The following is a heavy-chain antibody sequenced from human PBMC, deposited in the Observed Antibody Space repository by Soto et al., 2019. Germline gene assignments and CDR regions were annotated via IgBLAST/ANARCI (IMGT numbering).Heavy chain of an antibody. CDR2: INSGVANT. CDR3: AKAPPSVVSASFDY. D-gene: IGHD2-21*02. V-gene: IGHV3-23*01. Sequence: PGGSLRLSCAATGFRFSSYGMNWVRQAPGKGLEWVSGINSGVANTYYADSVKGRFTISRDNSKNTLYLQMSSLRADDSAVYYCAKAPPSVVSASFDYWGLGTLVTVSS. J-gene: IGHJ4*02. CDR1: GFRFSSYG.